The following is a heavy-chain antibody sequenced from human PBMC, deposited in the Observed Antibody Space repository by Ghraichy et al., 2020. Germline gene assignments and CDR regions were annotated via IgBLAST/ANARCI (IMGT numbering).Heavy chain of an antibody. V-gene: IGHV3-30*18. CDR1: GFSFSGYD. CDR3: AKVASWAGYWEFDY. D-gene: IGHD1-26*01. Sequence: GGSLRLSCAASGFSFSGYDMHWVRQAPGKGLEWVALILHDGKNQNYADSVKGRFTISRDNSKNTLYLQMNSLRTEDTAVYYCAKVASWAGYWEFDYWGQGTLVTLSS. CDR2: ILHDGKNQ. J-gene: IGHJ4*02.